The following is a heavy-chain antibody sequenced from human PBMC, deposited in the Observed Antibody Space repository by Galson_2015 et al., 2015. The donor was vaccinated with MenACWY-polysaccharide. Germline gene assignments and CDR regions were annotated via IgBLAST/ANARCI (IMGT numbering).Heavy chain of an antibody. CDR1: GYRFSTFW. D-gene: IGHD2-8*01. V-gene: IGHV5-51*01. Sequence: QSGAEVKKPGESLKISCKGSGYRFSTFWIGLVRQMPGKGLEWMGIIYPGDSEVRNSPSFQGQVTFSVDKSINTAYLQWSSLKASDTATYYCARHEFGPAWSNFGYWGQGTLVTVSS. J-gene: IGHJ4*02. CDR2: IYPGDSEV. CDR3: ARHEFGPAWSNFGY.